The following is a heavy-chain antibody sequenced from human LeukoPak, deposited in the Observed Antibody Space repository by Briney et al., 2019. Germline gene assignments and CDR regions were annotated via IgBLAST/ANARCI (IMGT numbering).Heavy chain of an antibody. D-gene: IGHD3-10*01. Sequence: ASVKVSCKASGGTFSSYASSWVRQAPGQGLEWMGGIIPIFGTASYAQKFQGRVTITADKSTSTAYMELSSLRSEDTAVYYCARVDNGYGSGSYRRYFDYWGQGTLVAVSS. CDR1: GGTFSSYA. V-gene: IGHV1-69*06. CDR3: ARVDNGYGSGSYRRYFDY. J-gene: IGHJ4*02. CDR2: IIPIFGTA.